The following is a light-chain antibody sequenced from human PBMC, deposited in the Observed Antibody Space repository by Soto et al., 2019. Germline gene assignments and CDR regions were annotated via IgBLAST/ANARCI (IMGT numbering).Light chain of an antibody. V-gene: IGLV2-8*01. Sequence: QSALAQPSSASGSPGQSVTISCTGTSSEDGGYNYVSWYQQHPGKAPKLMIYEVSKRPSGVPDSFSGSKTGNTASLTVSGLQSEDEADYYCSSYAGSNNYVFGTGTKVTVL. J-gene: IGLJ1*01. CDR1: SSEDGGYNY. CDR2: EVS. CDR3: SSYAGSNNYV.